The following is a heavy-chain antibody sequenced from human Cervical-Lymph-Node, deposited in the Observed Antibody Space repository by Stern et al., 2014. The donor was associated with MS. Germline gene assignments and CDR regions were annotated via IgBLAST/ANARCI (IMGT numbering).Heavy chain of an antibody. CDR1: GGSISSSNW. D-gene: IGHD4-17*01. Sequence: HVHLQESGPGLVKPSGTLSLTCAVSGGSISSSNWWCWVRPPPGKGLECLGEIYHSGNPNYNPSCKSRVTISVDKSKNKFSLKLSSVTAADTAVYYCARRDTVTFDYWGQGTLVTVSS. CDR3: ARRDTVTFDY. J-gene: IGHJ4*02. V-gene: IGHV4-4*02. CDR2: IYHSGNP.